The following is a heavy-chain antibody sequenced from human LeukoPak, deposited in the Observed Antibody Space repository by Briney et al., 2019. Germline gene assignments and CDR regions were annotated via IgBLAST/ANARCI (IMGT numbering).Heavy chain of an antibody. CDR1: GGSISSSSYY. CDR2: IYYSGST. D-gene: IGHD3-10*01. V-gene: IGHV4-39*01. J-gene: IGHJ4*02. CDR3: ARQRGRFFDY. Sequence: SETLSLTCTVPGGSISSSSYYWGWIRQPPGKGLEWIGSIYYSGSTYYNPSLKSRVTISVDTSKNQFSLKLSSVTAADTAVYYCARQRGRFFDYWGQGTLVTVSS.